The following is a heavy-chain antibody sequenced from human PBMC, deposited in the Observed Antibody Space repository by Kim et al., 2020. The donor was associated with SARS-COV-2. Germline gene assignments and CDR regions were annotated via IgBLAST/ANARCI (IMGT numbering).Heavy chain of an antibody. Sequence: GGSLRLSCAVSGFTFSNYWMSWVRQAPGTGLEWVSTIKHNGSETYYVDSVRGRFTISRDNAKNSLYLQMNSLRAEDTAVYYCASHGTYCGGDCYSNIDYFGFWGQGTLVTVSS. CDR2: IKHNGSET. CDR3: ASHGTYCGGDCYSNIDYFGF. D-gene: IGHD2-21*01. J-gene: IGHJ4*02. V-gene: IGHV3-7*01. CDR1: GFTFSNYW.